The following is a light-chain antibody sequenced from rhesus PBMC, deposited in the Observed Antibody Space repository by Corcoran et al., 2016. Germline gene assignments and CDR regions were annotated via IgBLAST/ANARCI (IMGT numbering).Light chain of an antibody. CDR2: AAS. CDR3: QQHNSHPWT. Sequence: DIQMTQSPSSLSASVGDTVTITCRASQGISSYLNWFQQKPGKAPKLLIYAASSLQSGVPSRFSGSGSGTDFPLTISSRQPEDFAAYYCQQHNSHPWTFGQGTKVEIK. CDR1: QGISSY. J-gene: IGKJ1*01. V-gene: IGKV1-28*03.